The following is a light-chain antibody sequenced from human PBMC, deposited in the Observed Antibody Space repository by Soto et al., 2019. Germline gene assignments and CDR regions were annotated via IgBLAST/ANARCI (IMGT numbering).Light chain of an antibody. CDR1: QSISSW. Sequence: DIQMTQSPSTLSAFVGDRVTITCRASQSISSWLAWYQQKPGKAPNLLIYKASSLESGVPSRFSGSGSGTEFTLTISSLQPYDFATYDCQQYNTYSPTFGQGTKVEIK. CDR2: KAS. V-gene: IGKV1-5*03. CDR3: QQYNTYSPT. J-gene: IGKJ1*01.